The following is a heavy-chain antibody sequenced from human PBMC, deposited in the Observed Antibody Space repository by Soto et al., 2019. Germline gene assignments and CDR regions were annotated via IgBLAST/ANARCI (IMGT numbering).Heavy chain of an antibody. V-gene: IGHV4-4*02. CDR1: GASIKSDTW. CDR2: IYHNGRA. CDR3: ARDMHAGFTHYFDP. J-gene: IGHJ5*02. Sequence: PSETLSLTCDVSGASIKSDTWWTWVRQSPGKGLEWIGEIYHNGRAFDNPSLKGRVTISMDTSKNQVSLKLTSVTAADTAVYYCARDMHAGFTHYFDPWGQGTLVTVSS. D-gene: IGHD1-26*01.